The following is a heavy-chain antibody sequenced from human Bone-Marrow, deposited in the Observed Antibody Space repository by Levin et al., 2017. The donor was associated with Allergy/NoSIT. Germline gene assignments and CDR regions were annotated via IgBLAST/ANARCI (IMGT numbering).Heavy chain of an antibody. CDR3: AREDGYVFDY. J-gene: IGHJ4*02. D-gene: IGHD5-24*01. CDR2: IYYSGNT. V-gene: IGHV4-31*03. Sequence: SQTLSLTCSLSGGSISTGGFHWSWVRQRPGKGLEWIGYIYYSGNTYYNPSLQSRLSISIDTSKHQFSLWLTSVTAADTAVYYCAREDGYVFDYWGQGTLVTVSS. CDR1: GGSISTGGFH.